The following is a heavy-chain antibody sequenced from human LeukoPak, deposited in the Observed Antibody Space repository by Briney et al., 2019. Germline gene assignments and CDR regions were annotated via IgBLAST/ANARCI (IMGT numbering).Heavy chain of an antibody. J-gene: IGHJ4*02. CDR1: GGSFSGYY. Sequence: PSETLSLTCAVYGGSFSGYYWSWIRQPPGKGLEWIGEINHSGSTNYNPSLKSRVTISVDTSKNQFSLKLSSVTAADTAVYYCARGDYCDSSGYYSPLFDYWGQGTLVTVSS. CDR3: ARGDYCDSSGYYSPLFDY. D-gene: IGHD3-22*01. CDR2: INHSGST. V-gene: IGHV4-34*01.